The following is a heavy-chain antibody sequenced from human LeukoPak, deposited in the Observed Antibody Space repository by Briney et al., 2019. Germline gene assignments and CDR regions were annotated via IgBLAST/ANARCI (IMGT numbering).Heavy chain of an antibody. CDR3: AKSGYRGYDLTCKLFEP. V-gene: IGHV3-9*01. CDR1: GFTFDDYA. D-gene: IGHD5-12*01. J-gene: IGHJ5*02. CDR2: ISWNSGSI. Sequence: GMSLRLSCAASGFTFDDYAMHWVRQAPGKGLEWVSGISWNSGSIGYADSVKGRFTISRDNAKNSLYLQMNSLRAEDTALYYCAKSGYRGYDLTCKLFEPWGQGTLVSVSS.